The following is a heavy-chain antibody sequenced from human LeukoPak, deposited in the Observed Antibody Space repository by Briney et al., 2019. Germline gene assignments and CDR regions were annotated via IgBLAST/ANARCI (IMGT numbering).Heavy chain of an antibody. Sequence: GGSLRLSCAASGFTFSSYAMNWVRQAPGEGLEWVSPICGSGSYIHYADSMKGRFTISRDNAKKSVYLHMSRLRDECTAGYYCARGLGSGDYVANAFDFWGRGTTVSVS. CDR3: ARGLGSGDYVANAFDF. J-gene: IGHJ3*01. CDR2: ICGSGSYI. CDR1: GFTFSSYA. V-gene: IGHV3-21*01. D-gene: IGHD4-17*01.